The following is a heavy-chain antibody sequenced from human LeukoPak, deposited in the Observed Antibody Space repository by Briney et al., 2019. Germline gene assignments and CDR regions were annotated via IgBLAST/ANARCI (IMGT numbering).Heavy chain of an antibody. CDR1: GYGFTSYW. CDR3: ASSTYGDNYMDV. CDR2: IYPCYSDT. V-gene: IGHV5-51*01. D-gene: IGHD4-17*01. Sequence: GESLQISCKGSGYGFTSYWIGWLGQMPGKGLEWMGIIYPCYSDTRYSPSFKGQVTISADKSISPAYLQWSSLKASDTAMYYCASSTYGDNYMDVWGKGTTVTVSS. J-gene: IGHJ6*03.